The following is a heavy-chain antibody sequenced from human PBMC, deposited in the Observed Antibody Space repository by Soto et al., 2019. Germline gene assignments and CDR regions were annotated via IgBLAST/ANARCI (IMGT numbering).Heavy chain of an antibody. Sequence: PGGSLRLSCSVSGFTFSNYAVHWVRQAPGKGLEHVSAISSNGGGTYYADSVKGRFTVSRDNSKNTLFLQMNSLRVEDTAIYYCASDNNGDHWGQGTLVTVSS. J-gene: IGHJ4*02. CDR1: GFTFSNYA. CDR2: ISSNGGGT. CDR3: ASDNNGDH. D-gene: IGHD1-20*01. V-gene: IGHV3-64*04.